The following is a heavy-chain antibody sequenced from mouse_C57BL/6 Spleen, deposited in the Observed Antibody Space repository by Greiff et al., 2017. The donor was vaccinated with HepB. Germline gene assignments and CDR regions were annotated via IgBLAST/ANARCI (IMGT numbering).Heavy chain of an antibody. D-gene: IGHD1-1*01. V-gene: IGHV1-64*01. CDR1: GYTFTSYW. J-gene: IGHJ4*01. CDR2: IHPNSGST. Sequence: VQLQQSGAELVKPGASVKLSCKASGYTFTSYWMHWVKQRPGQGLEWIGMIHPNSGSTNYNEKFKSKATLTVDKSSSTAYMQLSSLTSEDSAVYYCARGNYYGSSPWYYAMDYWGQGTSVTVSS. CDR3: ARGNYYGSSPWYYAMDY.